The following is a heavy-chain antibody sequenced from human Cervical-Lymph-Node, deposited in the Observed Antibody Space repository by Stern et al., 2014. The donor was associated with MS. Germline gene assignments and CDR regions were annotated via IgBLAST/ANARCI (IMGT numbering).Heavy chain of an antibody. CDR3: ARGTGDNWFDP. Sequence: VQLVEAGADVKKPGSAERVSCKASGGVSWLRQAPGQGLEYMGRISRPGGTAHYAQRFQGRLTITADTSRNTTYMELRSLRSDDTAVYYCARGTGDNWFDPWGQGTLVSVSS. V-gene: IGHV1-69*06. J-gene: IGHJ5*02. CDR2: ISRPGGTA. CDR1: GG. D-gene: IGHD3-10*01.